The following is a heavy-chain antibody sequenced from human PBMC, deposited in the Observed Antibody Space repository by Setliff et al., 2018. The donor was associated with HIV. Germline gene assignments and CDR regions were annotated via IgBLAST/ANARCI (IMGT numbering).Heavy chain of an antibody. CDR1: GFTFSYFA. Sequence: GGSLRLSCAASGFTFSYFAMHWVRQAPGKGLEWVAVISYDGNVKYYADSVKGRFTISRDNSKNTLYVQMNSLRPEDTAVYYCAREPTYYYESSGPYDAFDIWGQGTMVT. CDR3: AREPTYYYESSGPYDAFDI. V-gene: IGHV3-30*04. J-gene: IGHJ3*02. CDR2: ISYDGNVK. D-gene: IGHD3-22*01.